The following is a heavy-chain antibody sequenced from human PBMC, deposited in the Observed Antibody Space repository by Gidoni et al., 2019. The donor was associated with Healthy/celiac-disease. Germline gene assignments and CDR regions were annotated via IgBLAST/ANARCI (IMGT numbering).Heavy chain of an antibody. Sequence: QVQLVESGGGVVQPGRSLRLSCAASGFTFSSYGMHWVRQAPGKGLAWVAVIWYDGINKYYADSVKGRFTISRDNSKNTLYLQMNSLRAEDTAVYYCARVNYGGDAPYYYGMDVWGQGTTVTVSS. V-gene: IGHV3-33*01. D-gene: IGHD4-17*01. CDR3: ARVNYGGDAPYYYGMDV. CDR1: GFTFSSYG. CDR2: IWYDGINK. J-gene: IGHJ6*02.